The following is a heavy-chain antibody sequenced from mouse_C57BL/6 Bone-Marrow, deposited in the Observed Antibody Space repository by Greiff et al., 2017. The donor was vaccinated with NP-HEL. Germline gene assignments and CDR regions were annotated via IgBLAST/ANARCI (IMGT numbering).Heavy chain of an antibody. V-gene: IGHV1-5*01. CDR1: GYTFTSYW. CDR2: IYPGNSDT. CDR3: TRSRLGSWFAY. D-gene: IGHD1-2*01. J-gene: IGHJ3*01. Sequence: VQLQQSGTVLARPGASVKMSCKTSGYTFTSYWMHWVKQRPGQGLEWIGAIYPGNSDTSYNQKFKGKAKLTAVTSASTAYMELSSLTNEDSAVYYGTRSRLGSWFAYWGQGTLVTVSA.